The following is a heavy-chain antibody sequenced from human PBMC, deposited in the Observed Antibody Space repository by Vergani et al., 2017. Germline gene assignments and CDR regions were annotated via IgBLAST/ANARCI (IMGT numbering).Heavy chain of an antibody. CDR3: AREPRPDYYGSGSYGMDV. CDR1: GGTFSSYA. J-gene: IGHJ6*02. D-gene: IGHD3-10*01. CDR2: IIPIFGTA. V-gene: IGHV1-69*12. Sequence: QVQLVQSGAEVKKPGSSVKVSCKASGGTFSSYAISWVRQAPGQGLEWMGGIIPIFGTANYAQKFQGRVTITADESTSTAYMELSSLRSEDTAVYYCAREPRPDYYGSGSYGMDVWGQGSTVTVSS.